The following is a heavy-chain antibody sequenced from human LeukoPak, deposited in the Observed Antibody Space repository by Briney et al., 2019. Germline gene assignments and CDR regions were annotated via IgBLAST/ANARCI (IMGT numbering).Heavy chain of an antibody. Sequence: GGSLRLSWAASGFTFRSYAMPWVSKAPGKGLGWVAVISYDGRNKYYADSVKGRFTIARDNSKNTLYLEMRSLRPEDTAVYYCAKDPDDSHRGDPWGQGTLVTVSS. CDR2: ISYDGRNK. CDR1: GFTFRSYA. CDR3: AKDPDDSHRGDP. J-gene: IGHJ5*02. V-gene: IGHV3-30*04. D-gene: IGHD3-16*01.